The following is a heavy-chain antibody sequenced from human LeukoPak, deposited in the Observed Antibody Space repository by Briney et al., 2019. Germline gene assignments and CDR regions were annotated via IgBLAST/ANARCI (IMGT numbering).Heavy chain of an antibody. CDR1: GYTFTGYY. D-gene: IGHD5-24*01. J-gene: IGHJ3*02. V-gene: IGHV1-2*02. Sequence: ASVKVSCKASGYTFTGYYMHWARQAPGQGLEWMGWINPNSGGTNYAQKFQGRVTMTEDTSTDTAYMELSSLRSEDTAVYYCATAQGLQLKDDAFDIWGQGTMVTVSS. CDR2: INPNSGGT. CDR3: ATAQGLQLKDDAFDI.